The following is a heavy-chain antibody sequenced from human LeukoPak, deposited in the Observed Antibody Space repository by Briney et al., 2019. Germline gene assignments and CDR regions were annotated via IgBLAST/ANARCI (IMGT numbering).Heavy chain of an antibody. CDR1: GFTFNNFA. D-gene: IGHD2/OR15-2a*01. J-gene: IGHJ4*02. V-gene: IGHV3-23*01. CDR2: ISGSGGST. Sequence: GGSLRLSCAASGFTFNNFAMSWVRQAPGKGLEWVSAISGSGGSTYYADSVKGRFTISRENSKNTLYLQMNSLRAEDTAVYYCAKDSAKKYDDYWGQGTLVTVSS. CDR3: AKDSAKKYDDY.